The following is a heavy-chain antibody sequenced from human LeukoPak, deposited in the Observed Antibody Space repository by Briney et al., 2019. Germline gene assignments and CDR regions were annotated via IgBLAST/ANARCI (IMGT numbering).Heavy chain of an antibody. CDR3: ATGYGDYASY. J-gene: IGHJ4*02. CDR2: INSYASST. Sequence: GGSLRLSCAASGFTFSRYWMQWVRHAPGKGRVWVSRINSYASSTSYAHFAKARFTISSANAKNTLYLQVNSLRADDTAVYYCATGYGDYASYWGQGTLVTVSS. CDR1: GFTFSRYW. V-gene: IGHV3-74*01. D-gene: IGHD4-17*01.